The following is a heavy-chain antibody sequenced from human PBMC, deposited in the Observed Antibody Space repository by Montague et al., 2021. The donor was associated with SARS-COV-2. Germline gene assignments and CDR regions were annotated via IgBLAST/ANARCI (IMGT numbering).Heavy chain of an antibody. V-gene: IGHV2-70*01. CDR2: IDWDDDK. D-gene: IGHD3-22*01. CDR1: GFSLSTSGMC. J-gene: IGHJ4*02. CDR3: ARSPGDSSGSYESVFDY. Sequence: PALVKPTQTLTLTCTFSGFSLSTSGMCVSWIRQPPGKALEWLALIDWDDDKYYSTSLKTRLTISKDTSKNQVVLTMTNMDPADTATYYCARSPGDSSGSYESVFDYWGQGTLVTVSS.